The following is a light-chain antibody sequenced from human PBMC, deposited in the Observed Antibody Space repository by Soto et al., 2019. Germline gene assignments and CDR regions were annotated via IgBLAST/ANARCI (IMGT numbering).Light chain of an antibody. V-gene: IGKV1-5*01. Sequence: DIQMTQSPSTLSASVVDRVTITCRASQSISSWLAWYQQKPGKVPNLLIYDASNLESGVPSRFSGSGSGTEFTLTISSLQPDDFATYYCQQYQSYWTFGQGTKVDIK. CDR2: DAS. J-gene: IGKJ1*01. CDR3: QQYQSYWT. CDR1: QSISSW.